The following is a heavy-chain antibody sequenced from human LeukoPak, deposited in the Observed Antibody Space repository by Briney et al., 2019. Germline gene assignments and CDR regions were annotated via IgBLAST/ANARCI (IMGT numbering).Heavy chain of an antibody. Sequence: PGGSLRLSCAGSGFSVSNYYMSWVRQAPGKGLEWVSSIRGSGADKYYADSVKGRFSISRDNSQDTLSLQMNSLRAEDTAVYYCAKISWDGRGTFDWGRGTLVTVSS. CDR3: AKISWDGRGTFD. CDR2: IRGSGADK. V-gene: IGHV3-23*01. J-gene: IGHJ4*02. CDR1: GFSVSNYY. D-gene: IGHD1/OR15-1a*01.